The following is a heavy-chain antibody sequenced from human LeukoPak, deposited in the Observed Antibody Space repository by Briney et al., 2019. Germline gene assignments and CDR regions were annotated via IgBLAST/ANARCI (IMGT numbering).Heavy chain of an antibody. CDR2: IYCSGST. D-gene: IGHD3-22*01. V-gene: IGHV4-39*01. CDR3: ARRGGYYDRTFDY. Sequence: SETLSLTCTVSGGSISSSSYYWGWIRQPPGKGLEWIGSIYCSGSTYYNPSLKSRVTISVDTSKNQFSLKLSSVTAADTAVYYCARRGGYYDRTFDYWGQGTLVTVSS. CDR1: GGSISSSSYY. J-gene: IGHJ4*02.